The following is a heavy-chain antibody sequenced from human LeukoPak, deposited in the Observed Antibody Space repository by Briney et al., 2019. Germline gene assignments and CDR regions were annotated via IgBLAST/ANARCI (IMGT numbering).Heavy chain of an antibody. V-gene: IGHV3-30-3*01. D-gene: IGHD1-1*01. CDR1: GFTFSSYW. J-gene: IGHJ4*02. CDR3: ARDAYGFPTT. CDR2: ISYDGSNK. Sequence: PGGSLRLSCAASGFTFSSYWMHWVRQAPGKGLEWVAVISYDGSNKYYADSVKGRFTISRDNSKNTLYLQMNSLRAEDTAVYYCARDAYGFPTTWGQGTLVTVSS.